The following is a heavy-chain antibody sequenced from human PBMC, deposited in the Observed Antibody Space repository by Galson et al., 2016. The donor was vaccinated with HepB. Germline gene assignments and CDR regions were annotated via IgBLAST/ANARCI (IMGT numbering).Heavy chain of an antibody. CDR3: ARGPSTTRTFDY. Sequence: SVKVSCKASGYTFTRYGITWVRQAPGQGLEWLGWISGYNGNTNYARKLQGRVTVTTDTSSSTASMELRSLRSDDTAVYYCARGPSTTRTFDYWGQGTLVTVSS. V-gene: IGHV1-18*01. CDR2: ISGYNGNT. J-gene: IGHJ4*02. CDR1: GYTFTRYG. D-gene: IGHD2-2*01.